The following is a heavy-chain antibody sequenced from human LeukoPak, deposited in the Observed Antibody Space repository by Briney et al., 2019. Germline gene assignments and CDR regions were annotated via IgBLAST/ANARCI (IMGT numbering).Heavy chain of an antibody. V-gene: IGHV4-59*08. CDR1: GGSISSYY. CDR3: ARLWSGGEGY. J-gene: IGHJ4*02. CDR2: IYYSGST. D-gene: IGHD4-17*01. Sequence: SETLSLTCTVSGGSISSYYWSWTRQPPWKGLEWIGYIYYSGSTNYNPSLKSRVTISVDTSKNQFSLKLSSVTAADTAVYYCARLWSGGEGYWGQGTLVTASS.